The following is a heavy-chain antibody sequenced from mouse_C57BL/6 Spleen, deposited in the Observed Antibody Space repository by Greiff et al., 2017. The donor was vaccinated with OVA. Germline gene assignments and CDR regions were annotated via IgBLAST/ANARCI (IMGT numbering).Heavy chain of an antibody. CDR1: GYAFTNYL. V-gene: IGHV1-54*01. CDR3: SRFDYEWAY. CDR2: INPGSGGT. Sequence: VQLQQSGAELVRPGTSVKVSCKASGYAFTNYLIEWVKQRPGQGLEWIGVINPGSGGTNYNEKFKGKATLTADKSSSTVYMQLSSLTSVDSAVYFCSRFDYEWAYWGQGTLVTVSA. J-gene: IGHJ3*01. D-gene: IGHD2-4*01.